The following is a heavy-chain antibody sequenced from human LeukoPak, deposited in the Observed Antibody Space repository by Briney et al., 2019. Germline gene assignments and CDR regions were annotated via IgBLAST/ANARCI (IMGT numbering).Heavy chain of an antibody. CDR3: ARGPLGYCSSRSCHGPDY. J-gene: IGHJ4*02. CDR1: GDSFSGFY. D-gene: IGHD2-2*01. V-gene: IGHV4-34*01. Sequence: AETLSLPCAVYGDSFSGFYGSWIRQPPGKGLEWIGEINRSGSTNYNPSLKSRVTISAHTSKNQFSMRLRSVTAADTAVYYCARGPLGYCSSRSCHGPDYWGQGTLVPVSS. CDR2: INRSGST.